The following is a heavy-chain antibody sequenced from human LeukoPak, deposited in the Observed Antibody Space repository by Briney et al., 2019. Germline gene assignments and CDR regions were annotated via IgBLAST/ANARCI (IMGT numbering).Heavy chain of an antibody. V-gene: IGHV4-34*01. Sequence: SETLSLTCAVYGGSFSGFYWGWIRQPPGKGLEWIGEINQSGSTKYNPSLKSRVTISVDTPKNQFSLKLSSVTAADTAVYYCARVRYYGSGSYYKRNWFDPWGRGALVTVSS. D-gene: IGHD3-10*01. CDR2: INQSGST. CDR1: GGSFSGFY. CDR3: ARVRYYGSGSYYKRNWFDP. J-gene: IGHJ5*02.